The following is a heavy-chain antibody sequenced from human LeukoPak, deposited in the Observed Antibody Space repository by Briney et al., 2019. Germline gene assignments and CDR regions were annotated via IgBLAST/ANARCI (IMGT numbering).Heavy chain of an antibody. Sequence: SETLSLTCAVYGGSFSGYYWGWIRQPPGKGLEWIGEINHSGSTNYNPSLKSRVTISVDTSKNQFSLKLSSVTAADTAVYYCASGGSSSSFDYWGQGTLVTVSS. V-gene: IGHV4-34*01. J-gene: IGHJ4*02. CDR2: INHSGST. CDR1: GGSFSGYY. CDR3: ASGGSSSSFDY. D-gene: IGHD6-6*01.